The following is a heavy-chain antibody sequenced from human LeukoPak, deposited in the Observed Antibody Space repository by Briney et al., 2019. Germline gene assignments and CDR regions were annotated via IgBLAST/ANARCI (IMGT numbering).Heavy chain of an antibody. V-gene: IGHV3-30*04. D-gene: IGHD4-11*01. CDR2: ISYDGSSQ. CDR1: GFTFSSYA. Sequence: GGSLRLSCAASGFTFSSYAMYWVRQAPGRGLEWVAVISYDGSSQYSADSVKGRFTISRDNSKNTLYLQMNSLRADDTAVCYCARDREAYSNPMKDGAFDIWGQGTMVTVSS. CDR3: ARDREAYSNPMKDGAFDI. J-gene: IGHJ3*02.